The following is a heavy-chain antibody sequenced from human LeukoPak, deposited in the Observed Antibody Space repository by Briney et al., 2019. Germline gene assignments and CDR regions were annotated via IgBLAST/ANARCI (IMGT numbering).Heavy chain of an antibody. D-gene: IGHD4/OR15-4a*01. CDR2: INHSGST. CDR3: ARRPYYGVNLDY. Sequence: SETLSLTCAVYGGSFSGYYWSWIRQPPGKGLEWIGEINHSGSTNYNPSLKSRVTISVDTSKNQFSLKLSSVTAADTAVYYCARRPYYGVNLDYWGQGTLVTVSS. J-gene: IGHJ4*02. V-gene: IGHV4-34*01. CDR1: GGSFSGYY.